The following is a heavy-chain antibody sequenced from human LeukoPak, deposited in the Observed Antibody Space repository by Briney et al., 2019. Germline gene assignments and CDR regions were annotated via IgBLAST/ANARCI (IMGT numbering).Heavy chain of an antibody. J-gene: IGHJ4*02. V-gene: IGHV3-23*01. CDR3: AREREPKAPFDY. CDR2: ISGSADNT. CDR1: GITLWSYG. Sequence: GGSLRVSCAASGITLWSYGMSWVRQAPGKGLEWVSAISGSADNTFYGDSVKGRFTISRDNSENTLYLQMNSLRAEDTALYHCAREREPKAPFDYWGQGTLVTVSS. D-gene: IGHD1-14*01.